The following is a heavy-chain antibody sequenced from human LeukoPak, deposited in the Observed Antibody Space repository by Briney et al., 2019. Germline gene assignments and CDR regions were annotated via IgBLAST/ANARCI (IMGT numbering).Heavy chain of an antibody. D-gene: IGHD4-17*01. J-gene: IGHJ4*02. V-gene: IGHV3-23*01. Sequence: PGGSLRLSCAASGFTFSSYAMTWVRQAPGKGLEWVSTIINSGATTYYADSVKGRFTISRDNSKNTLDLQMNSLRAEDMAAYYCAKDIHGDYGGLDYWGQGTLVTASS. CDR2: IINSGATT. CDR1: GFTFSSYA. CDR3: AKDIHGDYGGLDY.